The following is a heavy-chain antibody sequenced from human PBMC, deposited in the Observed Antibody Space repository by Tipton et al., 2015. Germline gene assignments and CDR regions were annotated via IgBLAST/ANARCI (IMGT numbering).Heavy chain of an antibody. V-gene: IGHV3-9*01. CDR3: AKVRTRDGAMILHD. J-gene: IGHJ4*02. CDR2: VTWSGAAL. D-gene: IGHD1-26*01. Sequence: SLRLSCVGSGFSFEDYAMHWVRQRPGKGLEWVSGVTWSGAALGYGDSVTGRFTISRDNAKNSLYLQMNSLRPEDTALYYCAKVRTRDGAMILHDWGQGTLVTASS. CDR1: GFSFEDYA.